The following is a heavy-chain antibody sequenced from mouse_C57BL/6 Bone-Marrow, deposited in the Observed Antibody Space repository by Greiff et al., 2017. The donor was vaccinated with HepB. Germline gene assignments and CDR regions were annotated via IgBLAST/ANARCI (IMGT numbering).Heavy chain of an antibody. V-gene: IGHV1-76*01. CDR1: GYTFTDYY. Sequence: QVQLKQSGAELVRPGASVKLSCKASGYTFTDYYINWVKQRPGQGLEWIARIYPGSGNTYYNEKFKGKATLTAEKSSSTAYMQLSSLTSEDSAVYFCARSHYSTRHYFDYWGQGTTLTVSS. D-gene: IGHD2-5*01. CDR2: IYPGSGNT. J-gene: IGHJ2*01. CDR3: ARSHYSTRHYFDY.